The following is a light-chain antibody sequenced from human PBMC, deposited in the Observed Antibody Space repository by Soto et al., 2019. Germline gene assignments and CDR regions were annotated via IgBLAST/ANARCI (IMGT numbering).Light chain of an antibody. J-gene: IGLJ2*01. CDR1: SSDVGGYNY. V-gene: IGLV2-8*01. CDR3: SSYAGSNIVV. Sequence: QSALTQPPSASGSPGQSVTISCTGTSSDVGGYNYVSWYQQHPGKAPKLIIYGVSKRPSGVPDRFSGSKSGNTASLTVSGLQAEDEADYYCSSYAGSNIVVFGGGTKLTVL. CDR2: GVS.